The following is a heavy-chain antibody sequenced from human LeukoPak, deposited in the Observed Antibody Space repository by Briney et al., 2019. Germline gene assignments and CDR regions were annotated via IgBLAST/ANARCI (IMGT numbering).Heavy chain of an antibody. V-gene: IGHV4-59*01. CDR3: ARGRLYSSSWYGREGDY. J-gene: IGHJ4*02. D-gene: IGHD6-13*01. CDR2: IYYSGSN. CDR1: GGSISSYY. Sequence: SETLSLTCTVSGGSISSYYWSWIRQPPGKGLEWIGYIYYSGSNNYNPTLKSRVTISVDTSKNQFSLKLSSVTAADTAVYYCARGRLYSSSWYGREGDYWGQGTLVTVSS.